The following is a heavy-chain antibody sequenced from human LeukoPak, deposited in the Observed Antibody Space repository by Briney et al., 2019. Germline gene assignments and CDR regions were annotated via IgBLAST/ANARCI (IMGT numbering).Heavy chain of an antibody. V-gene: IGHV4-59*12. CDR2: IHDSGST. Sequence: SETLSLTCAVSGVSLSGYYWSWIRQPPGKGLEWIAYIHDSGSTYNNPSLKSRLSISIDTSKNQFSLKLNSLTAADTAVYYCARLVAAAGNNWFDPWGQGTLVTVSS. CDR1: GVSLSGYY. J-gene: IGHJ5*02. CDR3: ARLVAAAGNNWFDP. D-gene: IGHD6-13*01.